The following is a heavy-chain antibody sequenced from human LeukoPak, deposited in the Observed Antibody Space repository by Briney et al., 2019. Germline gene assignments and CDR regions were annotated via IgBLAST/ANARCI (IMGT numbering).Heavy chain of an antibody. CDR3: AKSNGYGLIDI. D-gene: IGHD3-22*01. V-gene: IGHV4-4*07. Sequence: PSETLSLTCTVSGASISSYFWTWIRQPAGKGLEWIGRIYTSGSTDHNPSLKSRVTISLDTSRNQFSLKLNSVTAADTAVYYCAKSNGYGLIDIWGQGTMVTVSS. J-gene: IGHJ3*02. CDR1: GASISSYF. CDR2: IYTSGST.